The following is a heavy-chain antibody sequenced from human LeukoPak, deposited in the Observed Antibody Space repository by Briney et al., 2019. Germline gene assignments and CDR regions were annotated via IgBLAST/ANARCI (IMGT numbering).Heavy chain of an antibody. V-gene: IGHV3-9*01. Sequence: PGGFLRLSCAASGFTFDDYAMHWVRQAPGKGLEWVSGISWNSGSIGYADSVKGRFTISRDNAKNSLYLQMNSLRAEDTALYYCAKGLVIRYYYYGMDVWGQGTTVTVSS. CDR2: ISWNSGSI. J-gene: IGHJ6*02. D-gene: IGHD3-9*01. CDR3: AKGLVIRYYYYGMDV. CDR1: GFTFDDYA.